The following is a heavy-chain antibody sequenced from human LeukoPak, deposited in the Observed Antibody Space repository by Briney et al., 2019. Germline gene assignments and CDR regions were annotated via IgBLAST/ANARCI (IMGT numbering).Heavy chain of an antibody. CDR3: ARVRPGQQLVRPLFDY. J-gene: IGHJ4*02. V-gene: IGHV4-4*07. CDR1: GASISSSF. CDR2: IKTTGTT. D-gene: IGHD6-13*01. Sequence: SETLSLTCTVSGASISSSFWSWIRQPAGKGLEWIGRIKTTGTTNYNPSLKSRLNMSIDSSRNQFSLKLSSVTAADTAVYYCARVRPGQQLVRPLFDYWGQGTLVTVSS.